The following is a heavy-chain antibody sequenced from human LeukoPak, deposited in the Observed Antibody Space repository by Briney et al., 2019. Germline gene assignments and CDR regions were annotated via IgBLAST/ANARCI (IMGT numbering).Heavy chain of an antibody. J-gene: IGHJ5*02. V-gene: IGHV3-7*01. CDR1: GFTLSSYW. CDR3: ARYATSSGSRWLEP. D-gene: IGHD6-19*01. Sequence: GGSLRLPCAASGFTLSSYWMSWVRQAPGKRLEWVAHIKQDGSDKYYVDSVKGRFTISRDNAKNSLYLQMNSLRAEDTAVYYCARYATSSGSRWLEPWGQGTLVTVSS. CDR2: IKQDGSDK.